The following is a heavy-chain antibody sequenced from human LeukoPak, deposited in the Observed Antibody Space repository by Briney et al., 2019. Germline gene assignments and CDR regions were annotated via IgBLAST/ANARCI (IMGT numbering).Heavy chain of an antibody. D-gene: IGHD5-12*01. CDR3: ARARLYSGYDLAYYYYGMDV. Sequence: SETLSLTCTVSGGSISSYYWSWIRQPPGKGLEWIGYIYYSGSTNYNPSLKSRVTISVDTSKHQFSLKLSSVTAADTAVYYCARARLYSGYDLAYYYYGMDVWGQGTTVTVSS. CDR1: GGSISSYY. CDR2: IYYSGST. J-gene: IGHJ6*02. V-gene: IGHV4-59*01.